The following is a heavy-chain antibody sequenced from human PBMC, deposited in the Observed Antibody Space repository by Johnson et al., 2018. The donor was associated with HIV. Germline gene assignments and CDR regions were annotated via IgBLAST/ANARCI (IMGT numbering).Heavy chain of an antibody. D-gene: IGHD3-10*01. J-gene: IGHJ3*02. Sequence: VESGGGVVQPGRSLRLSCAASGFTFSNYGMHWVRQTPGKGLELAANIKQEGREKYYVDSVKGRFTISRDNAKNSLYLQMNSLRAEDTAVYYCAREGGVTMVDGFDIWGQGTMVTVSS. CDR2: IKQEGREK. V-gene: IGHV3-7*03. CDR1: GFTFSNYG. CDR3: AREGGVTMVDGFDI.